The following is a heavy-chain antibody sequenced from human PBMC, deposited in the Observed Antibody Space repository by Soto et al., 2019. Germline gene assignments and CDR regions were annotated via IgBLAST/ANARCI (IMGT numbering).Heavy chain of an antibody. CDR2: INAGNGNT. Sequence: QVQLVQSGAEEKKPGASVKVSCKASGYTFTSYAMHWVRQAPGQRLERMGWINAGNGNTKYSQKFQGRVTITRDTSARTAYMELSSLRSEDTAVYYCARVGYSYADDYWGKGTLVTVSS. CDR1: GYTFTSYA. J-gene: IGHJ4*02. CDR3: ARVGYSYADDY. D-gene: IGHD5-18*01. V-gene: IGHV1-3*05.